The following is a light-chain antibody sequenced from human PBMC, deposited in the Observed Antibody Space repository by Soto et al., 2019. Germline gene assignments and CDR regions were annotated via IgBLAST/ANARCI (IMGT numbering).Light chain of an antibody. CDR1: QSVSSTS. CDR2: GAS. J-gene: IGKJ5*01. CDR3: QQYGRSIT. V-gene: IGKV3-20*01. Sequence: EIVLTQSPGTLSLSPGERATLSCRASQSVSSTSLAWYQQKPGQAPRLLISGASSRATGIPDRFSGSGSGTDFTLTISRLEPEDFAVYYCQQYGRSITFGQGTRLEIK.